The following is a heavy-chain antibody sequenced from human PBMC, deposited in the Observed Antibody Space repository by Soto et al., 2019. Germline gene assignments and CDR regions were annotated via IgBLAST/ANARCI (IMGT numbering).Heavy chain of an antibody. J-gene: IGHJ6*02. Sequence: GGSLRLSCAASGFTLSSYDMHWVRQPTGKGLEWVSVIGTAGDTYYLGSVKGRFTISRENATNSLYLQMNSLRAEDTAVYYCAREADIVSAADIGGMDVWGQGTTVTVSS. V-gene: IGHV3-13*01. CDR2: IGTAGDT. D-gene: IGHD2-2*01. CDR1: GFTLSSYD. CDR3: AREADIVSAADIGGMDV.